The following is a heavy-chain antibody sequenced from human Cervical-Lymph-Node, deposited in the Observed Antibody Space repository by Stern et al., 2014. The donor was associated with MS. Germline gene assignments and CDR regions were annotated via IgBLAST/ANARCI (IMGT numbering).Heavy chain of an antibody. CDR1: GYRFINNW. V-gene: IGHV5-51*03. Sequence: EVQLVESGAEVRKPGDSLKLSCKTSGYRFINNWIAWVRQVPGKGLEWIGLIYPSDSDVRYSPSFQGHVSISVDKSISTAYLQWNSLKASDTGVYYCARWSVACDSWGQGALITVSS. J-gene: IGHJ4*02. CDR3: ARWSVACDS. CDR2: IYPSDSDV.